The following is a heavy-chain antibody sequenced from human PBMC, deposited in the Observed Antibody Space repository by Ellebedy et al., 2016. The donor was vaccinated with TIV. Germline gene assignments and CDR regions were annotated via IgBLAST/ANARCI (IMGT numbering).Heavy chain of an antibody. Sequence: GESLKISXAASGFTFSSYAMSWVRQAPGKGLEWVSAISGGGDDTHYADSVKGRFTISRDNSKNTLYLQMNSLRAEDAAVYYCAKPKYTWNVNDYWGPGTLVTVSS. CDR1: GFTFSSYA. CDR2: ISGGGDDT. D-gene: IGHD1-1*01. J-gene: IGHJ4*02. V-gene: IGHV3-23*01. CDR3: AKPKYTWNVNDY.